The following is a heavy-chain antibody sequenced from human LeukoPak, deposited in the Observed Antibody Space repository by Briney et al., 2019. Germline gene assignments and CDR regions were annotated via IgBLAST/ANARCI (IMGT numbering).Heavy chain of an antibody. D-gene: IGHD2-8*01. CDR3: AKDRCSNGIGCYYYYMDV. CDR1: GFTLNNYA. J-gene: IGHJ6*03. Sequence: PGGSLRLSCAASGFTLNNYAMSWVRQAPGKGLEWVSATSSSDAGTYHADSVKGRFSISRDSSKNILYLQMNSLRAEDTAVYYCAKDRCSNGIGCYYYYMDVWGKGTTVTISS. V-gene: IGHV3-23*01. CDR2: TSSSDAGT.